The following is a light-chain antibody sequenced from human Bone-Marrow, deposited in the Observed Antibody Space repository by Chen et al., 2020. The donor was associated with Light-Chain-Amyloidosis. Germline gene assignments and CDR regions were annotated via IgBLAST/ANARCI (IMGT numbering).Light chain of an antibody. CDR3: QQRSNGPPWLFT. J-gene: IGKJ3*01. CDR1: QSLRSG. V-gene: IGKV3-11*01. Sequence: ILLTQSPATLSLSPGERVTLSCRASQSLRSGVAWYQQKPGQAPRLVIYDASNRATGIPARFSGSGSGTDFTLTISSLGPEDFAVYYCQQRSNGPPWLFTFGPGTKVDIK. CDR2: DAS.